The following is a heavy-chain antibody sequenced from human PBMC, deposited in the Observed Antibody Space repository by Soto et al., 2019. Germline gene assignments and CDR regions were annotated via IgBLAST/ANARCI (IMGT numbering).Heavy chain of an antibody. Sequence: QVQLQESGPGLVKPSQTLSLTCTVSGGSISSGGYYWSWIRQHPGKGLEWIGYIYYSGSTYYNPSLKSRVSISVKPSKSQFCLKLCSVTAADTAVYYCARRVPPLGYCSSTSCYRGQFDPWGQGTLVTVSS. V-gene: IGHV4-31*03. CDR3: ARRVPPLGYCSSTSCYRGQFDP. CDR1: GGSISSGGYY. D-gene: IGHD2-2*01. J-gene: IGHJ5*02. CDR2: IYYSGST.